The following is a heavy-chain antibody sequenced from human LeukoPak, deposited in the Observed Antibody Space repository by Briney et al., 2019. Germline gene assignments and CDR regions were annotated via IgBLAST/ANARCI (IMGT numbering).Heavy chain of an antibody. CDR2: ICPGASDT. V-gene: IGHV5-51*01. D-gene: IGHD3-22*01. CDR3: ARLGANYDSSGHCYY. CDR1: GYSFTSYW. Sequence: GESLKISCKGSGYSFTSYWIGWVRQMPGKGLEWMESICPGASDTRYSPSFQGQVTISADNSTSTPYLQLNSLKAADPAVYYCARLGANYDSSGHCYYWGQGTLVTVSS. J-gene: IGHJ4*02.